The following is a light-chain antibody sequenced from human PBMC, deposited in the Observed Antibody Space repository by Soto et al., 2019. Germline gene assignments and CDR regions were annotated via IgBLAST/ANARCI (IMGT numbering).Light chain of an antibody. V-gene: IGKV3-15*01. CDR1: QSISDT. CDR3: QQYYRWPQT. CDR2: SAS. Sequence: MVMMQSSATLSVAPGGRSPLSPRASQSISDTLAWYQQKPGQAPRLLIYSASRGATGFPARFSGSGSGTQYTITISSLQSEDFAVFYCQQYYRWPQTFGQGTKVDIK. J-gene: IGKJ1*01.